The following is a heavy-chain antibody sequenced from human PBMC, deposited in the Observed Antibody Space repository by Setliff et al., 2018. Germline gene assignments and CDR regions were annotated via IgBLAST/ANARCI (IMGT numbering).Heavy chain of an antibody. CDR2: INPKTGGT. CDR3: AREPYDYIWGSYRSPYFDH. J-gene: IGHJ4*02. D-gene: IGHD3-16*02. CDR1: GYTFVGYC. V-gene: IGHV1-2*02. Sequence: ASVKVSCKASGYTFVGYCLHWVRQAPGQGLEWMGWINPKTGGTNYAQKFQGRVTMTRDASINTAFMHLSSLKSDDMAVYYCAREPYDYIWGSYRSPYFDHWGQGALVTVS.